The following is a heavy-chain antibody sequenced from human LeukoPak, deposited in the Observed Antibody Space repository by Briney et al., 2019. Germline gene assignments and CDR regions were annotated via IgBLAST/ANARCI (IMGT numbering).Heavy chain of an antibody. V-gene: IGHV3-7*01. CDR3: ARWEIRGTAHQLDY. CDR1: GFTLSSYS. CDR2: INQDGSAR. Sequence: GGSLRLSCVGSGFTLSSYSMNWVRQAPGKGLEWVADINQDGSARYYVDSVEGRFTISRDNAKNSMYLQMNSLRAEDTAVYYCARWEIRGTAHQLDYWGQGTLVTVSS. D-gene: IGHD1-7*01. J-gene: IGHJ4*02.